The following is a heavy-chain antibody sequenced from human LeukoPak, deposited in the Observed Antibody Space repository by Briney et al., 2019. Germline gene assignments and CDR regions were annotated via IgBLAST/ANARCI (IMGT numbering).Heavy chain of an antibody. J-gene: IGHJ4*02. Sequence: QPGRSLRLSCAASGFTFDDYAMHWVRQVPGKGLQWVSGISGNGDTTGYADFVKGRFTISRDNAKNSLYLQVNSLRTEDKALYYCAKGTGTYQGPFDYWGQGTLVTVSS. D-gene: IGHD7-27*01. CDR2: ISGNGDTT. V-gene: IGHV3-9*01. CDR1: GFTFDDYA. CDR3: AKGTGTYQGPFDY.